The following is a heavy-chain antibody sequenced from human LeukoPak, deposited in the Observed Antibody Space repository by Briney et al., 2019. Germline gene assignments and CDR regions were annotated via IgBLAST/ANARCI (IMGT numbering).Heavy chain of an antibody. CDR3: ARVGFGELYYYYMDV. V-gene: IGHV4-4*07. CDR1: GGSISSYY. Sequence: SETLSLTCTVSGGSISSYYWSWIRQPAGKGLEWIGRIYTSGSTNHNPSLKSRVTMSVDTSKNQFSLKLSSVTAADTAVYYCARVGFGELYYYYMDVWGKGTTVTVSS. J-gene: IGHJ6*03. CDR2: IYTSGST. D-gene: IGHD3-10*01.